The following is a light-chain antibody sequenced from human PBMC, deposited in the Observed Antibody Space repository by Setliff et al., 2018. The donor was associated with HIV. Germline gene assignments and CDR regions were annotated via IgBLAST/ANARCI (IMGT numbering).Light chain of an antibody. V-gene: IGLV2-11*01. CDR3: CSYVGSYSYV. Sequence: QSVLTQPRSVSGSPGQSVTISCTGTSSDIGGYKSVSWCQQHADKAPKLMIYDVTERPSGVPYRFSGSKSGNTASLTISGLQAEDEADYSCCSYVGSYSYVFGTGTKVTVL. CDR2: DVT. CDR1: SSDIGGYKS. J-gene: IGLJ1*01.